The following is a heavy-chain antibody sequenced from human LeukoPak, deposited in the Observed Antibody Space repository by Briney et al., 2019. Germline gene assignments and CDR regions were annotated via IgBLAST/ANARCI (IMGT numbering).Heavy chain of an antibody. CDR2: ISSSGSTI. J-gene: IGHJ1*01. V-gene: IGHV3-11*04. CDR1: GFTFSDYY. Sequence: GGSLRLSCAASGFTFSDYYMSWIRQAPGKGLEWVSYISSSGSTIYYADSVKGRFTISRDNAKNSLYLQMNSLRAEDTAVYYCAKGYDSSGYYPEYFQHWGQGTLVTVSS. D-gene: IGHD3-22*01. CDR3: AKGYDSSGYYPEYFQH.